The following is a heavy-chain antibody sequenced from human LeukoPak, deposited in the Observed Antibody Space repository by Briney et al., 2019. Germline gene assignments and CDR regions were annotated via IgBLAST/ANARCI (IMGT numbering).Heavy chain of an antibody. CDR2: ISGSGGTA. CDR3: ASAAGPFDN. D-gene: IGHD6-13*01. J-gene: IGHJ4*02. V-gene: IGHV3-23*01. CDR1: GFTFSIYA. Sequence: GGSLRLSCAASGFTFSIYAMSWVRQAPGKGLEWVSAISGSGGTAYYADSVKGRFTISRDNSKNTLYLQMNSLRAEDTAVYYCASAAGPFDNWGQGTLVTVSS.